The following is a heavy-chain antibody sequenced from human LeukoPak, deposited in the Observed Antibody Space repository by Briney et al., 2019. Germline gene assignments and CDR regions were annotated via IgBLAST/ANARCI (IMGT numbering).Heavy chain of an antibody. CDR3: ATRFDY. Sequence: GGSLRLSCAASGFTFSDYSMNWVRQAPGKGLEWVSYISSSGSPMYYADSVKGRFTISRDNAKNSLYLQMNSLRDEDTAVYYCATRFDYWGQGTLVTVSS. V-gene: IGHV3-48*02. CDR2: ISSSGSPM. J-gene: IGHJ4*02. CDR1: GFTFSDYS.